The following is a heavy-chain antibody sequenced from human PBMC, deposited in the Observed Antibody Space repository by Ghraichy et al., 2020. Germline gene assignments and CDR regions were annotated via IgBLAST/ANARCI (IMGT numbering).Heavy chain of an antibody. CDR1: GFTFSTYW. CDR3: ARDPSAGSSAWYYCGY. CDR2: MNQDGSEI. J-gene: IGHJ4*02. Sequence: GGSLRLSCVVSGFTFSTYWMTWVRQAPGKGLEWVAYMNQDGSEIHYVDSVKGRFTISKENAKNSLYLQMNSLRAEDTDVYYCARDPSAGSSAWYYCGYWNQGNLVPVA. D-gene: IGHD6-19*01. V-gene: IGHV3-7*03.